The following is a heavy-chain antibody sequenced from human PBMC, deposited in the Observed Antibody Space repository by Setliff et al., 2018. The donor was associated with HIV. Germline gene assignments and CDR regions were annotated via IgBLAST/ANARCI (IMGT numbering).Heavy chain of an antibody. CDR2: MNPNSGNT. J-gene: IGHJ6*02. CDR3: ARDRLNYYHGMDV. V-gene: IGHV1-8*01. CDR1: GYTFTDND. D-gene: IGHD3-22*01. Sequence: VASVKVSCKASGYTFTDNDIIWVRQATGQGLEWMGWMNPNSGNTDYSQKFQGRVTFTRDTSASTAYMELSSLRSEDTAVYYCARDRLNYYHGMDVWGQGTTVTVSS.